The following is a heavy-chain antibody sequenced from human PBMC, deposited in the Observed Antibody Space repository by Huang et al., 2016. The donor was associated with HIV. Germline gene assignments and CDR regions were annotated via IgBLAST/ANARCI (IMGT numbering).Heavy chain of an antibody. Sequence: QGQLVESGGGVVRPGRSLRLSCSASGFRFSNYAMHWVRQAAGKRREWVTFISNDGTTTYYANSVKGRFTISRDNFKNTLYLQMNRLRGDDTAVYYCTREYTVAGAFDIWGQGTMVTVSS. CDR1: GFRFSNYA. J-gene: IGHJ3*02. D-gene: IGHD5-12*01. CDR3: TREYTVAGAFDI. CDR2: ISNDGTTT. V-gene: IGHV3-30-3*01.